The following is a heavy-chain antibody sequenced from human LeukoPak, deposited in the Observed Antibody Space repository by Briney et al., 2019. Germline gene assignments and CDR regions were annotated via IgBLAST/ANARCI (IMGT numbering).Heavy chain of an antibody. V-gene: IGHV1-69*04. J-gene: IGHJ4*02. Sequence: SVKVSCKASGGTFSSYAISWVRQAPGQGLEWMLRMIPILGIANYAQKFQGRVTMTRDTSISSVYMEVRELRSDDAAVYYCARDGSDDGDYDLWADSWGQGTLVTVS. CDR3: ARDGSDDGDYDLWADS. CDR1: GGTFSSYA. D-gene: IGHD4-17*01. CDR2: MIPILGIA.